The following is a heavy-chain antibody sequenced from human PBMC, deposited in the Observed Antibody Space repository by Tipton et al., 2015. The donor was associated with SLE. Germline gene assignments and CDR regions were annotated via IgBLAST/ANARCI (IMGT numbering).Heavy chain of an antibody. CDR3: ARSGPALGYCSGGSCLDY. V-gene: IGHV4-38-2*02. Sequence: TLSLTCTVSGGSISSGYYWGWIRQPPGKGLEWIGSIYHSGSTYYNPSLKSRVTISVDTSKNQFSLKLSSVTAADTAVYYCARSGPALGYCSGGSCLDYWGQGTLVTVSS. J-gene: IGHJ4*02. D-gene: IGHD2-15*01. CDR2: IYHSGST. CDR1: GGSISSGYY.